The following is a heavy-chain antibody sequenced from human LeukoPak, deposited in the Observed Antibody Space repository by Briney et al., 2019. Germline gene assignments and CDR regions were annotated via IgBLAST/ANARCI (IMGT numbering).Heavy chain of an antibody. J-gene: IGHJ4*02. CDR1: GLTFADYG. D-gene: IGHD6-13*01. V-gene: IGHV3-20*04. CDR2: IDWSGEST. CDR3: ARDLSASWYPLGF. Sequence: GGSLRLSCAASGLTFADYGMSWVRQAPRKGLEWVSGIDWSGESTSYADSVKGRFTISRDNSENTLYLHMNNLRAEDTALYYCARDLSASWYPLGFWGRGTLVTVSS.